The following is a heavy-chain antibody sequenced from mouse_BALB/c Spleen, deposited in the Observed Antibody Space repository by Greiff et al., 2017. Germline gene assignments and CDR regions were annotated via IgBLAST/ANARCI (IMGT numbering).Heavy chain of an antibody. CDR3: ARDAYYAWFAY. Sequence: EVQLMESGGGLVQPGGSLRLSCATSGFTFSDFYMEWVRQPPGKRLEWIAASRNKANEYTTEYSASVKGRFIVSRDTSQSILYLQMNALRAEDTAIYCCARDAYYAWFAYWGQGTLVTVSA. J-gene: IGHJ3*01. D-gene: IGHD1-1*01. CDR2: SRNKANEYTT. CDR1: GFTFSDFY. V-gene: IGHV7-1*02.